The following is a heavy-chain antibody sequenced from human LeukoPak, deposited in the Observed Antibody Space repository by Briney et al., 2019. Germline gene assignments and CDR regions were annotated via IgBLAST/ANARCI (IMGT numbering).Heavy chain of an antibody. J-gene: IGHJ3*02. CDR1: GFTFSTYE. Sequence: PGGTLRLSRAASGFTFSTYEMNWVRQAPGKGLEWVSYISSSGSTIYYADSVKGRFTISRDNAKNSLYLQMNSLRAEDTAVYYCAREVGPHAFDIWGQGTMVTVSS. CDR2: ISSSGSTI. CDR3: AREVGPHAFDI. V-gene: IGHV3-48*03. D-gene: IGHD1-26*01.